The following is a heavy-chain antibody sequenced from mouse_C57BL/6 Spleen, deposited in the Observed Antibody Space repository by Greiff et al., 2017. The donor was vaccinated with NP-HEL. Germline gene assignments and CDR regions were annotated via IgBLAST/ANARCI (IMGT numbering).Heavy chain of an antibody. CDR1: GFNIKDYY. Sequence: EVKLQQSGAELVKPGASVKLSCTASGFNIKDYYMHWVKQRTEKGLEWIGRIDPEDGATKSAPHFQGQAPISADTSPNTAYLQLSSLKSEDTAVYYCARSYYYGSSYLDYWGQGTTLTVSS. CDR2: IDPEDGAT. J-gene: IGHJ2*01. D-gene: IGHD1-1*01. V-gene: IGHV14-2*01. CDR3: ARSYYYGSSYLDY.